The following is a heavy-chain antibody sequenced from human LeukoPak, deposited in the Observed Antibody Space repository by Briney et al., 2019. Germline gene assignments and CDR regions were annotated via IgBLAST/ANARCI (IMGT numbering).Heavy chain of an antibody. CDR2: IKQDGTEK. CDR1: GFTFSSHW. V-gene: IGHV3-7*04. D-gene: IGHD6-13*01. Sequence: GGSLRLSCAASGFTFSSHWMSWVRQAPGKGLEWVANIKQDGTEKYYVDSVKGRFTISRDNSKNSQCLQMNSLRAEDAAVYYCARYSSRGGGFDYWGQGSLVTVSS. J-gene: IGHJ4*02. CDR3: ARYSSRGGGFDY.